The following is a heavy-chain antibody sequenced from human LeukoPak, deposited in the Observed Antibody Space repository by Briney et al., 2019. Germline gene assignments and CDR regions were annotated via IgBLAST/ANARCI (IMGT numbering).Heavy chain of an antibody. Sequence: GESLKISCKGSGYSFTSYWIGWVRQMPGKGLEWMGIIYPGDSDTRYSPSFQGQVTISADKSISTAYLQWSSLKASDTAMYYCARSGVSVGATLSSIWYFDLWGRGTLVTVSS. J-gene: IGHJ2*01. V-gene: IGHV5-51*01. D-gene: IGHD1-26*01. CDR1: GYSFTSYW. CDR3: ARSGVSVGATLSSIWYFDL. CDR2: IYPGDSDT.